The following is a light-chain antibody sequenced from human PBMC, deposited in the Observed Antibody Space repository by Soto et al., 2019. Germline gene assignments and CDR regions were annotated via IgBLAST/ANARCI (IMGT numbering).Light chain of an antibody. CDR2: SAS. V-gene: IGKV1-12*01. CDR1: QGITFW. CDR3: QQSHSLPYT. Sequence: DIQMTQSPSSVSASIGDRVTITCRASQGITFWLAWYQQKPGKAPELLIYSASNLQTGVPSRFSGSGSGTHFTLTISSLQPEDFATYYCQQSHSLPYTFGQGTKLEI. J-gene: IGKJ2*01.